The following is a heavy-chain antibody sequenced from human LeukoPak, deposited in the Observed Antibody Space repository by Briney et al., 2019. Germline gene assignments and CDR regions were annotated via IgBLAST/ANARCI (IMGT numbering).Heavy chain of an antibody. V-gene: IGHV4-4*07. CDR2: IYTSGST. CDR1: GGSTSSYY. Sequence: SETLSLTCTVSGGSTSSYYWSWIRQPAGKGLEWIGRIYTSGSTNYNPSLKSRVTMSVDTSKNQFSLKLSSVTAADTAVYYCARRYSGYDYGYFDYWGQGTLVTVSS. CDR3: ARRYSGYDYGYFDY. D-gene: IGHD5-12*01. J-gene: IGHJ4*02.